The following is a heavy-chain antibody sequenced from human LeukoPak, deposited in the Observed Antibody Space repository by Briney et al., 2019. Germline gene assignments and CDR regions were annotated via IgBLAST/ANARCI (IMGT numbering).Heavy chain of an antibody. Sequence: PGGSLRLSCAASGFTFSTYVMVWVRRAPEKGLEGVSSISVSGSNTFYTDSVKGRFTISRDNSKNTLDLQMDNLRAEDTAIYYCAKENLLPAGGTLGSWGQGTLVTVSS. CDR2: ISVSGSNT. J-gene: IGHJ5*02. V-gene: IGHV3-23*01. CDR1: GFTFSTYV. CDR3: AKENLLPAGGTLGS. D-gene: IGHD6-13*01.